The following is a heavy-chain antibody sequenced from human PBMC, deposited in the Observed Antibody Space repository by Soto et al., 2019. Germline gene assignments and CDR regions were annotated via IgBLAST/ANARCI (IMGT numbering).Heavy chain of an antibody. CDR1: GLTASSNY. J-gene: IGHJ4*02. D-gene: IGHD3-22*01. CDR2: IYSDGTT. CDR3: ARSSGYPYFDY. Sequence: PGGSLRLSCAASGLTASSNYMSWVHQAPGKGLEWVSVIYSDGTTYYADSVKGRFTISRDNSRNTLYLQMNSLRAEDTAVYYCARSSGYPYFDYWGQGTLVTVSS. V-gene: IGHV3-66*01.